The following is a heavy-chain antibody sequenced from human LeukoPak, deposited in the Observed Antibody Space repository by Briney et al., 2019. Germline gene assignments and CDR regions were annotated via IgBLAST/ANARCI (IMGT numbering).Heavy chain of an antibody. V-gene: IGHV1-2*02. D-gene: IGHD3-3*01. CDR1: GYTFTGYY. CDR3: ARGAYDFWSGYDNWFDP. J-gene: IGHJ5*02. Sequence: ASVKVSCKASGYTFTGYYMHWVRQAPGQGLEWMGWINPNSGGTNYAQKFQGRVTITRNTSISTAYMELSSLRSEDTAVYYCARGAYDFWSGYDNWFDPWGQGTLVTVSS. CDR2: INPNSGGT.